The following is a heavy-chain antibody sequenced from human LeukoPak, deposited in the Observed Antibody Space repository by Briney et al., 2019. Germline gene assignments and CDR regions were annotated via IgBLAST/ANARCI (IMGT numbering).Heavy chain of an antibody. CDR3: ARGSDILTGYYYY. D-gene: IGHD3-9*01. CDR1: GYTFTGYH. CDR2: INPNSGGT. V-gene: IGHV1-2*02. J-gene: IGHJ4*02. Sequence: GASVKVSCKASGYTFTGYHIHWVRQAPGQGLEWMGWINPNSGGTNYAQNFQGRVTMTRDTSISTAYMELSRLRSGDTAVYYCARGSDILTGYYYYWGQGTLVTVSS.